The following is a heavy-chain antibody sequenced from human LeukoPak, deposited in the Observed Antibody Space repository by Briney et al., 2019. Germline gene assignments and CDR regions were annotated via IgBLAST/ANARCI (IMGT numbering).Heavy chain of an antibody. CDR3: ARSVSRAWSSFDY. D-gene: IGHD6-19*01. V-gene: IGHV3-53*05. J-gene: IGHJ4*02. Sequence: QPGGSLRLSYAPSAFIVTSNYISCVRQAPGKGLEWLSVIYSGGITYYADSVKGRFTISRANSKNTLYLEMNRLSAEDTAVYYCARSVSRAWSSFDYWGQGTLVNVS. CDR2: IYSGGIT. CDR1: AFIVTSNY.